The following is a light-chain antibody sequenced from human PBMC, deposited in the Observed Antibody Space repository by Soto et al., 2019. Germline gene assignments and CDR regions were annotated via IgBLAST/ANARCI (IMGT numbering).Light chain of an antibody. CDR2: DAY. CDR1: QSFRGL. Sequence: EVVLTQSPVTLSLSPGERATLSCRASQSFRGLLAWYQQKPGQAPRLLIYDAYNRATGIPPRFSGSGSGTDFTLTISSLEPEDSAVYYCQQRHMCPITFGQGTRLEMK. V-gene: IGKV3-11*01. CDR3: QQRHMCPIT. J-gene: IGKJ5*01.